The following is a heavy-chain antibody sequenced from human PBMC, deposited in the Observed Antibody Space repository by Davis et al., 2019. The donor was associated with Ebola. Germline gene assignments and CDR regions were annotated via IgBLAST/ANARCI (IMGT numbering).Heavy chain of an antibody. J-gene: IGHJ6*02. D-gene: IGHD2-15*01. Sequence: GESLKISCAASGFTFSSYAMHWVRQAPGKGLEWVAVISYDGSNKYYADSVKGRFTISRDNSKNTLYLQMNSLRAEDTAVYYCARDGYCSGGSCYNPDYYYYYGMDVWGQGTTVTVSS. CDR1: GFTFSSYA. CDR3: ARDGYCSGGSCYNPDYYYYYGMDV. V-gene: IGHV3-30-3*01. CDR2: ISYDGSNK.